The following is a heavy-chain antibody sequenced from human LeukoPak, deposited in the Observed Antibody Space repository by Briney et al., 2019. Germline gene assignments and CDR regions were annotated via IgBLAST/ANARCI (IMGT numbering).Heavy chain of an antibody. CDR2: IIPIFGTA. V-gene: IGHV1-69*13. Sequence: GASVKVSCKASGGTFSSYAISWVRQAPGQGLEWMGGIIPIFGTANYEQKFQGRVTITADESTSTAYMELSSLRSDDTAVYYCARAAPGPRFDSWGQGSLVTVSS. J-gene: IGHJ4*02. CDR1: GGTFSSYA. CDR3: ARAAPGPRFDS. D-gene: IGHD6-13*01.